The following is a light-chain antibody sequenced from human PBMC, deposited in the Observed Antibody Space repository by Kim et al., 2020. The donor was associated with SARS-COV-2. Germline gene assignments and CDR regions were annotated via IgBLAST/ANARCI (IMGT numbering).Light chain of an antibody. V-gene: IGLV1-44*01. J-gene: IGLJ3*02. CDR1: SSNIGSNT. Sequence: ELTQPPSASGTPGQRVTISCSGSSSNIGSNTVNWYQQLPGMAPKLLIYSNNQRPSGVPDRFSGSKSGTSASLAISGLQSEDEADYYCAAWDDSLNGWVFGGGTQLTVL. CDR3: AAWDDSLNGWV. CDR2: SNN.